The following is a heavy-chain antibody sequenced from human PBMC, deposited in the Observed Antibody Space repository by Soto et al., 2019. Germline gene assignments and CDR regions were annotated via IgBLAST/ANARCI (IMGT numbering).Heavy chain of an antibody. J-gene: IGHJ5*02. CDR1: GGSISSGGYY. CDR2: IYYSGST. D-gene: IGHD3-10*01. V-gene: IGHV4-31*02. CDR3: ARAPRGITMVRGVSNWFDP. Sequence: SETLCLTCTVSGGSISSGGYYWSWIRQHPGKGLEWIGYIYYSGSTYYNPSLKSRVTISVDTSKNQFSLKLSSVTAADTAVYYCARAPRGITMVRGVSNWFDPWGQGTLVTGSS.